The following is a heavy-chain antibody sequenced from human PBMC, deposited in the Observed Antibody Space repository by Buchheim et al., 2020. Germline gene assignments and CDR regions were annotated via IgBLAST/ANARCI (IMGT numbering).Heavy chain of an antibody. D-gene: IGHD4-23*01. CDR2: IYYSGST. V-gene: IGHV4-39*01. J-gene: IGHJ4*02. Sequence: QLQLQESGPGLVKPSETLSLTCTVSGGPISSSSYYWGWIRQPPGKGLEWIGSIYYSGSTYYNPSLKSRVTISVDTSKNQFSLKLSSVTAADTAVYSCARLTVVTEPYFDYWGQGTL. CDR1: GGPISSSSYY. CDR3: ARLTVVTEPYFDY.